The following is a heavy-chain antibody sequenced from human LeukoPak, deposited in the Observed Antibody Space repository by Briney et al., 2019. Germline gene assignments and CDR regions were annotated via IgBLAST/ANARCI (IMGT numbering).Heavy chain of an antibody. J-gene: IGHJ4*02. CDR3: ARDFYCSRTSCYAPSFDY. D-gene: IGHD2-2*01. CDR2: ISSSGSTI. Sequence: QPGGSLRLSCAASGFTFSSYEMNWVRQAPGKGLEWVSYISSSGSTIYYADSVKGRFTISRDNSKNTLYLQMKSLRAEDTAVYYCARDFYCSRTSCYAPSFDYWGQGTLVTVSS. V-gene: IGHV3-48*03. CDR1: GFTFSSYE.